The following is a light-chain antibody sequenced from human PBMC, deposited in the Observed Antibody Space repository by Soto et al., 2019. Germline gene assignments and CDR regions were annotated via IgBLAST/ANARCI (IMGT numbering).Light chain of an antibody. CDR3: QQYSDSWT. J-gene: IGKJ1*01. CDR1: QSISGW. CDR2: KAS. V-gene: IGKV1-5*03. Sequence: DIQMTQSPSTLSASVGDRVTITCRASQSISGWLAWYQQKPGKTPKLLISKASSLQSGVPSRFTGSGSVTEFTLVISSLQPEDFATYYCQQYSDSWTFGQGTKVEIK.